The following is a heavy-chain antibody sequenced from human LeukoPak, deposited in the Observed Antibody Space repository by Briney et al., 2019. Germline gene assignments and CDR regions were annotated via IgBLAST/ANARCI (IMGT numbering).Heavy chain of an antibody. J-gene: IGHJ4*02. CDR3: ARSGPTVLWSKYFDY. V-gene: IGHV3-66*01. CDR1: GFTFSSYE. D-gene: IGHD3-10*01. CDR2: LYPAGVT. Sequence: GGSLRLSCAASGFTFSSYEMHWVRQAPGKGLEWVSVLYPAGVTYYADSVQGRFTISRDNSKNTLFLRMDNLRADDTATYYCARSGPTVLWSKYFDYWGQGALVTVSS.